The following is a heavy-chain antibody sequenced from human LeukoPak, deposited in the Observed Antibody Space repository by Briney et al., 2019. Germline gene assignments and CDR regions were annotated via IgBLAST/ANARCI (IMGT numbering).Heavy chain of an antibody. J-gene: IGHJ4*02. D-gene: IGHD4-17*01. CDR3: ARVRYGGYDFDQ. CDR1: GVTLSDHH. Sequence: PGGSLRLSCAASGVTLSDHHMDWVRQPPGKGLEWIGRSNKKASKYTTEYAASVRGRFAIPRDDSNNSLYLQMNSLKSEDTAVYYCARVRYGGYDFDQWGQGTVVTVSS. V-gene: IGHV3-72*01. CDR2: SNKKASKYTT.